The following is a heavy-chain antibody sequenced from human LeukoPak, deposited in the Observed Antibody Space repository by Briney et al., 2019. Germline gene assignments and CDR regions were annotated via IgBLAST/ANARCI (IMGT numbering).Heavy chain of an antibody. V-gene: IGHV4-34*01. D-gene: IGHD3-22*01. CDR2: INHSGST. J-gene: IGHJ4*02. CDR1: GGSFSGYY. CDR3: ARWGIVVVIFDY. Sequence: SETLSLTCAVYGGSFSGYYWSWIRQPPGKGLEWIGEINHSGSTNYNPSLKSRVTISVDTSKNQFSLKLSSVTAADTAVYYCARWGIVVVIFDYWGQGTLVTVSS.